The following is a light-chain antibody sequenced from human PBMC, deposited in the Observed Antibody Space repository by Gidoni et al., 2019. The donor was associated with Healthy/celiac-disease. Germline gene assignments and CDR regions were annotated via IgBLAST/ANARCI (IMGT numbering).Light chain of an antibody. CDR1: SSDVGGYNY. CDR2: EVS. J-gene: IGLJ2*01. V-gene: IGLV2-8*01. CDR3: SSYAGSNNLV. Sequence: QSALTPPPSAPGSPGQSVTISCTGTSSDVGGYNYVSWYQQHPGKAPKLMIYEVSKRPSGVPDRFSGSKSGNTASLTVSGLQAEDEADYYCSSYAGSNNLVFGGGTKLTVL.